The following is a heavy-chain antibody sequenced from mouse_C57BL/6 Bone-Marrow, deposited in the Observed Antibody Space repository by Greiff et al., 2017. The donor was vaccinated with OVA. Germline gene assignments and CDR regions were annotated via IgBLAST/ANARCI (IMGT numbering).Heavy chain of an antibody. CDR3: TTHGGPYAMDY. Sequence: VQLQQSGAELVRPGASVKLSCTASGFNIKDDYMHWVKQRPEQGLEWIGWIDPENGDTEYASKFQGKATITADTSSNTAYLQLSSLTSEDTAGYNWTTHGGPYAMDYWGQGTSVTVSS. V-gene: IGHV14-4*01. CDR1: GFNIKDDY. J-gene: IGHJ4*01. CDR2: IDPENGDT. D-gene: IGHD1-1*02.